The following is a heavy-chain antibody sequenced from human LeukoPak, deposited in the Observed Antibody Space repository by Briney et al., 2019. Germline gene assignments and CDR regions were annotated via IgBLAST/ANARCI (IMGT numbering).Heavy chain of an antibody. CDR1: GYTFTAHY. J-gene: IGHJ2*01. CDR2: IDPNSGGT. V-gene: IGHV1-2*02. CDR3: ARGRGTTMVRGVITNYFDL. D-gene: IGHD3-10*01. Sequence: ASVNVSCKASGYTFTAHYIHWVRQAPGQGLEWMGWIDPNSGGTNYAQRFLGSVTMTGDTPINTAFMEVRRLRSDDTAIYYCARGRGTTMVRGVITNYFDLWGRGSLVTVSS.